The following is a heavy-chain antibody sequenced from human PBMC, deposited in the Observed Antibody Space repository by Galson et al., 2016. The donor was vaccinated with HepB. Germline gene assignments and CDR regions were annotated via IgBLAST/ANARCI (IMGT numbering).Heavy chain of an antibody. CDR1: GFTFSSDF. D-gene: IGHD3-3*01. J-gene: IGHJ4*02. CDR2: ISHDGSKK. V-gene: IGHV3-30-3*01. Sequence: SLRLSCAASGFTFSSDFMHWVRQAPGKGLEWVALISHDGSKKYYADSVRGRFTISRDNSKNTLYLQMNSLRAEDTAVYYCASDDPAPHSPRITIFGVSPRLDGWGQGTLVIVSS. CDR3: ASDDPAPHSPRITIFGVSPRLDG.